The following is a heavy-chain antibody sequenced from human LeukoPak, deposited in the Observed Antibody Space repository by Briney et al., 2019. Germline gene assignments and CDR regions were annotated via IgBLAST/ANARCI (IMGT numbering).Heavy chain of an antibody. D-gene: IGHD3-9*01. CDR2: INPNSGGT. J-gene: IGHJ4*02. CDR1: GYTFTGYY. V-gene: IGHV1-2*02. Sequence: VASVKVSCKASGYTFTGYYMHWVRQAPGQGLEWMGWINPNSGGTNYAQKFQGRVTMTRDTSISTASMALSSLRSDDTAVYYCARDPSQNDILTGYYDDYWGQGTLVTVSS. CDR3: ARDPSQNDILTGYYDDY.